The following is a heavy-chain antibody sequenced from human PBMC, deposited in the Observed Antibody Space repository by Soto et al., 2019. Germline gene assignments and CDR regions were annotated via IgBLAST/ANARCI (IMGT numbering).Heavy chain of an antibody. Sequence: EVQLVESGGGLVQPGRSLRLSCAASGFTFDDYAMHWVRQAPGQGLEWVSGISWNSGSIGYADSVKGRFTISRDNAKNSLYLQMNSLRAEDTALYYCAKEVAVGAFDYWGQGTLVTVSS. CDR1: GFTFDDYA. V-gene: IGHV3-9*01. D-gene: IGHD6-19*01. J-gene: IGHJ4*02. CDR3: AKEVAVGAFDY. CDR2: ISWNSGSI.